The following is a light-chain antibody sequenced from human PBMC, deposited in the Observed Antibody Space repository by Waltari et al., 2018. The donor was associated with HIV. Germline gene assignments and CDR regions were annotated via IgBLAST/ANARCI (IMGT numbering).Light chain of an antibody. CDR2: EVT. CDR1: SSDVGNYNL. Sequence: QSVLTQPASVSGSPGQSITISCTGTSSDVGNYNLVSWYQQRPGKAPKLIIYEVTERRSGFSNRFSGFKSTNPASRTISGVQAEDDADYYCLSYVGSILWVFGGGTKLTVL. CDR3: LSYVGSILWV. J-gene: IGLJ3*02. V-gene: IGLV2-23*02.